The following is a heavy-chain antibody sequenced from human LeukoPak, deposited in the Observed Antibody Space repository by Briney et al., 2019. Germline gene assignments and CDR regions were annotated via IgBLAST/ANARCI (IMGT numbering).Heavy chain of an antibody. Sequence: ASVTVSCKASGYPFTGYYLHWVRQAPGQGLEWMGWINPNSGGTNYAQKFQGRVTMTRDTPISTAYMELSRLRSDDTAVYYCARVLGRLGNTYSYYGMDVWGQGTTVTVSS. J-gene: IGHJ6*02. CDR2: INPNSGGT. D-gene: IGHD7-27*01. CDR3: ARVLGRLGNTYSYYGMDV. V-gene: IGHV1-2*02. CDR1: GYPFTGYY.